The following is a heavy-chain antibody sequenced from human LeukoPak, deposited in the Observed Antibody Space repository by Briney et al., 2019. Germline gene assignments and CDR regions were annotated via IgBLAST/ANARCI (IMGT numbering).Heavy chain of an antibody. V-gene: IGHV3-48*03. J-gene: IGHJ3*02. D-gene: IGHD6-19*01. CDR1: RFTFSSYE. CDR2: ISSSGSII. Sequence: GGSLRLSCAASRFTFSSYEMNWVRQAPGKGLEWLSHISSSGSIIYYADSVKGRFTVSRDSAKNSLYLQMTSLRAEDTAVYYCARDRVSSGWYAFDIWGQGTMVTVSS. CDR3: ARDRVSSGWYAFDI.